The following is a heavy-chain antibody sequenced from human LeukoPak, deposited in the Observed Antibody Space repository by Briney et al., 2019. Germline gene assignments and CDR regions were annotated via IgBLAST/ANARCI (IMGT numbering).Heavy chain of an antibody. CDR2: ISRSGST. CDR1: GGSFSGYY. J-gene: IGHJ4*02. Sequence: SETLSLTCAVYGGSFSGYYWTWIRQSPGKGLEWMGEISRSGSTNYNPSLKSRVTVSLDMSKNHFSLKLTSVTAADTAVYYCARGHQDYYTGFDSWGQGTLVTVSS. D-gene: IGHD1-26*01. V-gene: IGHV4-34*01. CDR3: ARGHQDYYTGFDS.